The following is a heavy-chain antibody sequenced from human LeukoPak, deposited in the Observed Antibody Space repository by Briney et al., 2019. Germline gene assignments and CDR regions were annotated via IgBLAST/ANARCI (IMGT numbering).Heavy chain of an antibody. CDR2: ISGSGGST. Sequence: GGSLRLSCAASGFTFSSYAMSWVRQAPGKGLEGVSAISGSGGSTYYADSVKGRFTISRDNSKNTLYLQMNSLRAEDTAVYYCAKDFGSSGYPPGRWGQGTLVTVSS. CDR1: GFTFSSYA. V-gene: IGHV3-23*01. CDR3: AKDFGSSGYPPGR. D-gene: IGHD3-22*01. J-gene: IGHJ4*02.